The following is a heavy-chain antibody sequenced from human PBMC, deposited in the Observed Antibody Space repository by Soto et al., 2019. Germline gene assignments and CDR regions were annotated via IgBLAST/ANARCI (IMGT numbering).Heavy chain of an antibody. V-gene: IGHV3-7*01. CDR3: ARAWPGYSSHWYY. CDR2: INHDGSDK. D-gene: IGHD6-19*01. J-gene: IGHJ4*01. Sequence: PGGSLRLSCAASGFTFSSYWMSWVRQAPGKGLEWVANINHDGSDKYYVDSVRGRFTISRDNAKNSLYLQMNSLRAEDTAVYYCARAWPGYSSHWYYWGQGTLVTSPQ. CDR1: GFTFSSYW.